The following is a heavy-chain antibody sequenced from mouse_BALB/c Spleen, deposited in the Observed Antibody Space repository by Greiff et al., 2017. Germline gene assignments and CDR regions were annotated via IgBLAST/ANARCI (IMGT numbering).Heavy chain of an antibody. CDR1: GYTFTSYW. Sequence: QVQLKQSGAELVKPGASVKLSCKASGYTFTSYWMHWVKQRPGQGLEWIGEINPSNGRTNYNEKFKSKATLTVDKSSSTAYMQLSSLTSEDSAVYYCARDTVVAGGFDYWGQGTTLTVSS. J-gene: IGHJ2*01. CDR3: ARDTVVAGGFDY. D-gene: IGHD1-1*01. V-gene: IGHV1S81*02. CDR2: INPSNGRT.